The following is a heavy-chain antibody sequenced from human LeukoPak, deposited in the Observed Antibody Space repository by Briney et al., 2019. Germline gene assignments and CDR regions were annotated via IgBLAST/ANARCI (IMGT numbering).Heavy chain of an antibody. J-gene: IGHJ4*02. V-gene: IGHV5-51*01. CDR1: GYSFTSYW. CDR2: IYPGDSDT. Sequence: GESLKISCKGSGYSFTSYWIGRVRQMPGKGLEWMGIIYPGDSDTRYSPSFQGQVTISADKAISTAYLQWSSLKASDTAMYSCARLRRITIFGVATDFDDWGQGTLVTVSS. CDR3: ARLRRITIFGVATDFDD. D-gene: IGHD3-3*01.